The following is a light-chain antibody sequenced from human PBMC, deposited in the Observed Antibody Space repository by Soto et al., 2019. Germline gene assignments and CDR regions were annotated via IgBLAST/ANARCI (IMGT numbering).Light chain of an antibody. CDR2: QVS. CDR3: MQNTHWPIT. CDR1: QSLVYSDGDTY. Sequence: VMMAQYPLSMPVTLGQPASISLSSSQSLVYSDGDTYLSWFQQRQGQSPRRLLSQVSNRDSGVPDRFRGSGSGTDFTLQISSVEADDVEVYYCMQNTHWPITFGQGTRLEIK. V-gene: IGKV2-30*01. J-gene: IGKJ5*01.